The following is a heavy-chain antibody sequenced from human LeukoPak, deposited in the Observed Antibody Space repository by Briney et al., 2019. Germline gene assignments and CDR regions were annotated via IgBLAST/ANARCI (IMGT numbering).Heavy chain of an antibody. CDR3: AGLSGYYGSGSYYYRALFDY. J-gene: IGHJ4*02. CDR2: IYYSGST. Sequence: PSETLSLTCTVSGGSISSYYWSWIRQPPGKGLEWIGYIYYSGSTNYKPSLKSRVTISVDTSKNQFSLKLSSVTAADTAVYYCAGLSGYYGSGSYYYRALFDYWGQGTLVTVSS. CDR1: GGSISSYY. D-gene: IGHD3-10*01. V-gene: IGHV4-59*01.